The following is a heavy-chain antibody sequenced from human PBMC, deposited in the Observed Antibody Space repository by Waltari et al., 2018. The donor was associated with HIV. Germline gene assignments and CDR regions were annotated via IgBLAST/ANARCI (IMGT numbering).Heavy chain of an antibody. D-gene: IGHD3-16*01. CDR1: GYTFTSYG. CDR2: TSSYNGNT. CDR3: ARGVVRLGGRDAFDI. V-gene: IGHV1-18*01. Sequence: QVQLVQSGAEVKKPGASVQVSCKASGYTFTSYGISWVRQAPGQGVEWVGWTSSYNGNTNYAQKLQGRVTMTTDRSTSTAYMDLRGLRSDDAAVDYCARGVVRLGGRDAFDIWGQGTMVTVSS. J-gene: IGHJ3*02.